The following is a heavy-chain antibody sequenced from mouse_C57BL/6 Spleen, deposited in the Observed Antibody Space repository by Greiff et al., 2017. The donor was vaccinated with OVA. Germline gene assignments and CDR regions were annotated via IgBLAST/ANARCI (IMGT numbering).Heavy chain of an antibody. J-gene: IGHJ3*01. D-gene: IGHD3-3*01. CDR1: GYTFTDYY. V-gene: IGHV1-76*01. CDR3: AREGTWFAY. Sequence: VQLVESGAELVRPGASVKLSCKASGYTFTDYYINWVKQRPGQGLEWIARIYPGSGNTYYNEKFKGKATLTAEKSSSTAYMQLSSLTSEDSAVYFCAREGTWFAYWGQGTLVTVSA. CDR2: IYPGSGNT.